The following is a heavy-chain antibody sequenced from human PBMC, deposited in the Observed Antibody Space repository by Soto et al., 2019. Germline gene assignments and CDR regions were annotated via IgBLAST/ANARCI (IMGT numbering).Heavy chain of an antibody. Sequence: QVQLVQSGAEVKKPGASVKVSCKASGYTFTSYYMHWVRQAPGQGLEWMGIINPSGGSTSYAQKFQGRVTMTRDTSTSTVYMELSSLRSEDTAVYYCARVFTAMAKKDNWFDPWGQGTLVTVSS. CDR2: INPSGGST. CDR3: ARVFTAMAKKDNWFDP. V-gene: IGHV1-46*01. CDR1: GYTFTSYY. J-gene: IGHJ5*02. D-gene: IGHD5-18*01.